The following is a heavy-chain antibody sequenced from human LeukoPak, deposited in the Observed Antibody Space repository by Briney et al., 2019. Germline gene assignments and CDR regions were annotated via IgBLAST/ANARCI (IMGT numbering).Heavy chain of an antibody. J-gene: IGHJ5*01. V-gene: IGHV1-2*02. D-gene: IGHD2-21*02. CDR1: GYTFTDYF. Sequence: ASMKGSCKASGYTFTDYFIHWVRQAPGQGLEWSGWINPNIGDASYAQKFQDRVTMTRDRSINTAYMELSRLTSDDTAVYYCARMALDGGDSIGFDSWGQGTLVTVSS. CDR2: INPNIGDA. CDR3: ARMALDGGDSIGFDS.